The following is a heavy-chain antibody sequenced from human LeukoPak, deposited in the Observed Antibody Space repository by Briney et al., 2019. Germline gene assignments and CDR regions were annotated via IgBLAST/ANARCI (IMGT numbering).Heavy chain of an antibody. D-gene: IGHD5-12*01. CDR1: GFTGSSNS. CDR2: IYSDNT. J-gene: IGHJ4*02. CDR3: ARGPSGYHNT. V-gene: IGHV3-53*01. Sequence: GGSLRLSCTVSGFTGSSNSMSWVRQAPGKGLGWVSFIYSDNTHYSDSVKGRFTISRDNSKNTLYLQMNSLRAEDTAVYYCARGPSGYHNTGGQGTLVTVSS.